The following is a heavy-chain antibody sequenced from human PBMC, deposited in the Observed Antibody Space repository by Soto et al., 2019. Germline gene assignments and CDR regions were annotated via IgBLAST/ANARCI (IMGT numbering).Heavy chain of an antibody. Sequence: HPGGSLRLSCAASGFTFSSYWMTWVRQAPGKGLEWVANIKQDESEKYYLDSVKGRFTISRDNAKNSLYLQMNSLRAEDTAVYYCARVYYDYIWGSYPLNYWGQGTLVTVSS. CDR1: GFTFSSYW. J-gene: IGHJ4*02. CDR2: IKQDESEK. D-gene: IGHD3-16*02. V-gene: IGHV3-7*01. CDR3: ARVYYDYIWGSYPLNY.